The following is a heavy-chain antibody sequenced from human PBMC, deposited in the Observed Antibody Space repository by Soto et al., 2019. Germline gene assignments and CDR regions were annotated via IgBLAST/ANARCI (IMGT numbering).Heavy chain of an antibody. CDR3: AKDWYSSGWYYYYYYGMDV. Sequence: GSLRLSCAASGFTFSSYAMSRVRQAPGKGLEWVSAISGSGGSTYYADSVKGRFTISRDNSKNTLYLQMNSLRAEDTAVYYCAKDWYSSGWYYYYYYGMDVWGQGTTVTVSS. J-gene: IGHJ6*02. V-gene: IGHV3-23*01. D-gene: IGHD6-19*01. CDR1: GFTFSSYA. CDR2: ISGSGGST.